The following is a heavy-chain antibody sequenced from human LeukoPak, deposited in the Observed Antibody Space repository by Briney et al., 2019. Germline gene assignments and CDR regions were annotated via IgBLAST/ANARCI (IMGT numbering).Heavy chain of an antibody. CDR1: GDSVSSNSAA. D-gene: IGHD6-13*01. J-gene: IGHJ6*02. CDR2: TYYRYKWYN. Sequence: SQTLSLTCAISGDSVSSNSAAWNWIRQSPSRGLEWLGRTYYRYKWYNDYAVSVKSRITINPDTSKNQFSLQLNSVTPEDTAVYYCARGRIAAAGTGYYYGMDVWGQGTTVTVSS. CDR3: ARGRIAAAGTGYYYGMDV. V-gene: IGHV6-1*01.